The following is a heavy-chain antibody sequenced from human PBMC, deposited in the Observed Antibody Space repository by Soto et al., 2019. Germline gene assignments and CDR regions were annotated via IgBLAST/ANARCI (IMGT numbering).Heavy chain of an antibody. CDR3: ARIGLYDSDDYYHPDY. V-gene: IGHV4-59*01. J-gene: IGHJ4*02. CDR2: IYYTGST. D-gene: IGHD3-22*01. Sequence: PSETLSLXCTVSGCAISTYYWSWIRQPPGKGLEWIGYIYYTGSTKYNPSLKRRGTISVDTSKNQLSLKLSSVTAADTALYYCARIGLYDSDDYYHPDYWGQGTLVNVPS. CDR1: GCAISTYY.